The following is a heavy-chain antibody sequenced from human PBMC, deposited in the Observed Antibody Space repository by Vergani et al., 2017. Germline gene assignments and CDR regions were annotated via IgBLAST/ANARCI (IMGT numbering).Heavy chain of an antibody. J-gene: IGHJ6*03. CDR1: GGSFSGYY. CDR3: ARDRLTIQTFYYYYYMDV. D-gene: IGHD1-1*01. V-gene: IGHV4-34*12. Sequence: QVQLQQWGAGLLKPSDTLSLTCAVYGGSFSGYYWSWIRQPPGKGLEWIGEIIHSGSTNYNPSFKSRVTISVDTPKIQFSLKLSSVTAADTAVYYCARDRLTIQTFYYYYYMDVWGKGTTVTVSS. CDR2: IIHSGST.